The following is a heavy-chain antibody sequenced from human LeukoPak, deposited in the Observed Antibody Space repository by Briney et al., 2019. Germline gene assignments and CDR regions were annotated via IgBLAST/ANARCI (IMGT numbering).Heavy chain of an antibody. CDR2: VFYNGGT. V-gene: IGHV4-59*01. CDR1: GDSISDY. J-gene: IGHJ4*02. CDR3: ARGVDYYDASGYYSLFHH. Sequence: SETLSLTCTVSGDSISDYWTWIRQPPGKGLEWIGYVFYNGGTNYNPSLKSRVTISLEASKNQFSLKLSSVTAADTAVYFCARGVDYYDASGYYSLFHHWGQGTLVTVSS. D-gene: IGHD3-22*01.